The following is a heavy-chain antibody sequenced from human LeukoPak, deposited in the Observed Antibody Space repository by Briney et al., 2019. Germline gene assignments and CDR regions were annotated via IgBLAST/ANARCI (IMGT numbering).Heavy chain of an antibody. D-gene: IGHD5-18*01. V-gene: IGHV4-34*01. CDR3: ARRNVDTPMVVFDS. Sequence: SVTLSLTCAVYGGSFSGYYWTWIGQRPGKGLKWIGEINHSGSANYNPSLKSRVTISVDTSKNQFSLKLSSVTAADTAVYYCARRNVDTPMVVFDSWGQGTLVTVSS. CDR1: GGSFSGYY. CDR2: INHSGSA. J-gene: IGHJ4*02.